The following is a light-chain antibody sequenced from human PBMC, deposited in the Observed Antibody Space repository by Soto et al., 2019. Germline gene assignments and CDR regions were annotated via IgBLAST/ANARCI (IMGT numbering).Light chain of an antibody. V-gene: IGLV2-14*01. Sequence: ALTQPASVSGYPGQSITISCTGTSSDVGGYNYVSWYQQHPGKAPKLMIYDVSNRPSGVSSGFSGSKSGNTASLTISGLQAEHEADSYCTSYTSSITYVFGTGTKVTVL. J-gene: IGLJ1*01. CDR3: TSYTSSITYV. CDR2: DVS. CDR1: SSDVGGYNY.